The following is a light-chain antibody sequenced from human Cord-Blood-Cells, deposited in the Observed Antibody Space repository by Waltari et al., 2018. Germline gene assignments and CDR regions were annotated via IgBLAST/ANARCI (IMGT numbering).Light chain of an antibody. J-gene: IGLJ1*01. Sequence: SALTQPPSASGSPGQSVTISCTGTSSDVGGYNYVSWYQQHPGKAPKLMIYEVSKRPSGVPDRFSGSKSGNTASLTVSVLQAEDEADYYCSSYAGSNNYVFGTGTKVTVL. CDR2: EVS. V-gene: IGLV2-8*01. CDR3: SSYAGSNNYV. CDR1: SSDVGGYNY.